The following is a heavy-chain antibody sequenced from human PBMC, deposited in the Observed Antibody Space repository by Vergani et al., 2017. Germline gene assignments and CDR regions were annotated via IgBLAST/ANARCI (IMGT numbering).Heavy chain of an antibody. CDR2: IRYDASNK. D-gene: IGHD6-13*01. CDR3: AKPAGGNWFDP. Sequence: VQLVESGGTLVRPGGSLRLSCAASGVAFSSYAMHWVRQAPGKGLEWVAFIRYDASNKYYADSVKGRFTISRDNPKNTLYLQMNSLRAEDTAVYYCAKPAGGNWFDPWGQGTLVTVSS. CDR1: GVAFSSYA. V-gene: IGHV3-30*02. J-gene: IGHJ5*02.